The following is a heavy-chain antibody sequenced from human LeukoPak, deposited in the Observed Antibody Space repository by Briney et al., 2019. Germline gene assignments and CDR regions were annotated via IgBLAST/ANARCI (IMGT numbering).Heavy chain of an antibody. CDR3: AKGGITLVRGSFDY. Sequence: GGSLRLSCAVSGLTLNNYAMSWVRQAPGKGLEWVSAISCSGRDIYYSESVKGRFTISRDISKNTLYLHMNNLRAEDTALYYCAKGGITLVRGSFDYWGQGTLVTVSS. J-gene: IGHJ4*02. V-gene: IGHV3-23*01. CDR2: ISCSGRDI. D-gene: IGHD3-10*01. CDR1: GLTLNNYA.